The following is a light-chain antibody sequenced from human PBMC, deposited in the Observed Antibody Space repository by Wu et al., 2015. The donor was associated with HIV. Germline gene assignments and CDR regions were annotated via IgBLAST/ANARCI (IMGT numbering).Light chain of an antibody. J-gene: IGKJ2*01. CDR3: QQYYAYPYT. V-gene: IGKV1-5*03. CDR2: KAS. CDR1: ESLSSR. Sequence: DIQMTQSPSTLSASVGDRVTITCRASESLSSRLAWYQQTPGKAPKHLIYKASSLESGVPSRFSGSGSGTESTLTVSSLQPDDFGTYYCQQYYAYPYTFGQGTKLEIK.